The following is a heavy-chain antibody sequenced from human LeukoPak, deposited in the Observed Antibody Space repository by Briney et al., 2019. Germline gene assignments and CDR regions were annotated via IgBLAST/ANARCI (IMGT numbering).Heavy chain of an antibody. Sequence: GGSLRLSCAASGFTVRTNYMSWVRQAPGKGLDWVSVIYSGGSTYYADSVKGRFTISRDNSKNTLYLQMNSLRAEDTAVYYCATEKGTVTTYSYYMDVWGRGTTVTVSS. J-gene: IGHJ6*03. CDR3: ATEKGTVTTYSYYMDV. CDR2: IYSGGST. D-gene: IGHD4-11*01. CDR1: GFTVRTNY. V-gene: IGHV3-53*01.